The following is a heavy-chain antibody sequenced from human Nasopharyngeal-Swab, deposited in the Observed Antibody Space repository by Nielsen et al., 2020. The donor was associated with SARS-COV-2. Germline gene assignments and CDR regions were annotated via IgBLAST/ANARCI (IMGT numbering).Heavy chain of an antibody. D-gene: IGHD5-18*01. CDR3: ARGPPGYSYGDNWFDP. V-gene: IGHV4-34*01. CDR1: GGSFSGYY. CDR2: INHSGST. Sequence: SETLSLTCAVYGGSFSGYYWSWIRQPPGKGLEWIGEINHSGSTNYNPSLKSRVTISVDTSKNQFSLKLSSVTAADTAVYCCARGPPGYSYGDNWFDPWGQGTLVTVSS. J-gene: IGHJ5*02.